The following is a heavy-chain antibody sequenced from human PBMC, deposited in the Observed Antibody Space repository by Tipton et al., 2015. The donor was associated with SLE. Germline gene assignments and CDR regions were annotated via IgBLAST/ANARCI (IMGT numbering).Heavy chain of an antibody. CDR1: GFTFSYHG. Sequence: SLRLSCVASGFTFSYHGMHWVRQVPGKGLEWVSFIRYDGSEIWYADSAKGRFTISRDNSRNRLYLQMNNLRADDTAVYYCASCRYGVEFQLESWGPGALVTVSS. J-gene: IGHJ4*02. CDR3: ASCRYGVEFQLES. D-gene: IGHD5/OR15-5a*01. CDR2: IRYDGSEI. V-gene: IGHV3-30*02.